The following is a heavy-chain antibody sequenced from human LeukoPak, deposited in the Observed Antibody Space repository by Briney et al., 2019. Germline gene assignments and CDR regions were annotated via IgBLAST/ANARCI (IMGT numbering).Heavy chain of an antibody. Sequence: ASVKVSCKASGYTFTSYGISWVRQAPGQGLEWLEWISAYNGNTNYAQKLQGRVTMTTDTSTSTAYMELRSLRSDDTAVYYCARDQGYDSSGYYFDYWGQGTLVTVSS. CDR2: ISAYNGNT. J-gene: IGHJ4*02. V-gene: IGHV1-18*01. CDR3: ARDQGYDSSGYYFDY. CDR1: GYTFTSYG. D-gene: IGHD3-22*01.